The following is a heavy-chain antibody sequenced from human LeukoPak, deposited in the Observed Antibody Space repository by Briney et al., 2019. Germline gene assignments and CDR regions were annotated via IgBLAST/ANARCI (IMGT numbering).Heavy chain of an antibody. CDR2: IYTSGST. D-gene: IGHD3-3*01. V-gene: IGHV4-4*07. CDR3: ARDEITIFGVVKGFDY. J-gene: IGHJ4*02. Sequence: SETLSLTCTVSGGSISRYYWSWIRQPAGKGLEWIRRIYTSGSTNYNPSLKSRVTMSVDTSKNQFSLKLSSVTAADTAVYYCARDEITIFGVVKGFDYWGQGTLVTVSS. CDR1: GGSISRYY.